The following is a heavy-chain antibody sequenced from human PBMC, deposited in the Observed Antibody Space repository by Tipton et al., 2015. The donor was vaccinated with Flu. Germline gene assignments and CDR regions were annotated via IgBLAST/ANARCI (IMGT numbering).Heavy chain of an antibody. CDR2: IYPHDSET. CDR3: VRSMIRGGYFDY. CDR1: GYTFTNYW. D-gene: IGHD3-10*01. V-gene: IGHV5-51*03. J-gene: IGHJ4*02. Sequence: QLVQSGVEVREPGESLRISCQGSGYTFTNYWIGWMRQMPGKGLEWMGIIYPHDSETTYSPSFQGQVSISVDKSINTAYLQWSSLQTSDTAMYYCVRSMIRGGYFDYWGQGTLVTVSS.